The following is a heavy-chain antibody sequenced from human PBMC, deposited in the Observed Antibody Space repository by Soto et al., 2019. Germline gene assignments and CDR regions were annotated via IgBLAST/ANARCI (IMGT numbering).Heavy chain of an antibody. V-gene: IGHV6-1*01. Sequence: QPLSLTCAIAGDRVSSNSAALNWIRQSASRGLEWLGRTYYRSKWYNDYAVSVKSRITINPDTSKNQFSLQLNSVTPEDTAVYYCARFGAAHPYYYYGMDVWGQGTTVTVSS. J-gene: IGHJ6*02. CDR2: TYYRSKWYN. CDR1: GDRVSSNSAA. D-gene: IGHD6-6*01. CDR3: ARFGAAHPYYYYGMDV.